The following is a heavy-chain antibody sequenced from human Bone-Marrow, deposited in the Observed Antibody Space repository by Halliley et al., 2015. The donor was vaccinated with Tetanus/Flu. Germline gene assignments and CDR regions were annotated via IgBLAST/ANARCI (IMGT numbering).Heavy chain of an antibody. CDR2: IYNTGNT. D-gene: IGHD6-19*01. CDR1: GDSISGYY. V-gene: IGHV4-59*01. CDR3: ARGTGWLPAA. Sequence: TLSLTCTVSGDSISGYYCNWIRQPPGKGLEWIGHIYNTGNTNYNPSLKSRVTISVDTSKNQFSLNLNSVTAADTAVYYCARGTGWLPAAWGQGTLFTVSS. J-gene: IGHJ5*02.